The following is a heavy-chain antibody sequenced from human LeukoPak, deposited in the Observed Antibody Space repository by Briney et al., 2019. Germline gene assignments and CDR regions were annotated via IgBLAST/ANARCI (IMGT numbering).Heavy chain of an antibody. CDR3: ARGYGGNSVPYFDY. CDR2: IIPILGTA. Sequence: EASVKVSCKASGGTFSSYAISWVRQAPGQGLEWMGGIIPILGTANYAQKFQGRVTITADESTSTAYMELSSLRSEDTAVYYCARGYGGNSVPYFDYWGQGTLVTVSS. V-gene: IGHV1-69*13. CDR1: GGTFSSYA. J-gene: IGHJ4*02. D-gene: IGHD4-23*01.